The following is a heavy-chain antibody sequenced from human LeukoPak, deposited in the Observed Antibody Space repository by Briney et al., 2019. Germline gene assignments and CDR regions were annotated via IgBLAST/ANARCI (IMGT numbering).Heavy chain of an antibody. CDR3: AKGLGDYDDFRLGF. D-gene: IGHD4-17*01. V-gene: IGHV3-30*02. CDR1: TFSFSTFG. CDR2: IPYDGSDK. Sequence: TGGSLRLSCAASTFSFSTFGFHWVRQAPGKGLEWVAFIPYDGSDKYYADSVKGRFTVSRDNSKNTLYLHMNSLRVEDTAVYYCAKGLGDYDDFRLGFWGQGTLVTVSS. J-gene: IGHJ4*02.